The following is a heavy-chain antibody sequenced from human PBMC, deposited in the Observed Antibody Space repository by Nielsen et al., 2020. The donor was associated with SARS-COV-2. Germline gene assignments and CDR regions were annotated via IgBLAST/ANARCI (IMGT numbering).Heavy chain of an antibody. V-gene: IGHV3-9*01. J-gene: IGHJ4*02. CDR1: GFTFDDYA. D-gene: IGHD5-24*01. Sequence: GGSQRLSCAASGFTFDDYAMHWVRQAPGKGLEWVSGISWNSGSIGYADSVKGRFTISRDNAKNSLYLQMNSLRAEDTALYYCAKGREMTTPFYFDSWGQGTLVTVSS. CDR3: AKGREMTTPFYFDS. CDR2: ISWNSGSI.